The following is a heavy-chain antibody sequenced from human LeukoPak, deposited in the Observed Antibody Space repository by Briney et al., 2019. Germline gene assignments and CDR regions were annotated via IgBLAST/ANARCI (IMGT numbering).Heavy chain of an antibody. Sequence: SETLSLTCTVSGGSISSYYWSWIRQPPGKGLEWIGYIYYSGSTNYNPSLKSRVTISVDTSKNQFSPKLSSVTAADTAVYYCARNLDCSSTSCHTVDYYYGMDVWGKGTTVTVSS. CDR2: IYYSGST. CDR1: GGSISSYY. D-gene: IGHD2-2*01. CDR3: ARNLDCSSTSCHTVDYYYGMDV. V-gene: IGHV4-59*01. J-gene: IGHJ6*04.